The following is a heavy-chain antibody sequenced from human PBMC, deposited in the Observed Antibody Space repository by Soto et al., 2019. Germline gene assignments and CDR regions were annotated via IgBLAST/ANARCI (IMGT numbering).Heavy chain of an antibody. CDR3: ARGHFGVTMDV. V-gene: IGHV3-23*01. D-gene: IGHD3-3*01. Sequence: SGGSLRLSCAASGFTFDSCAMSWVRQAPGKGLEWVSGISASGGTTYYADSVKGRFTVSRDNSKNTLYLQMSSLRAEDTAVFYCARGHFGVTMDVWGQGTTVTVSS. CDR1: GFTFDSCA. CDR2: ISASGGTT. J-gene: IGHJ6*02.